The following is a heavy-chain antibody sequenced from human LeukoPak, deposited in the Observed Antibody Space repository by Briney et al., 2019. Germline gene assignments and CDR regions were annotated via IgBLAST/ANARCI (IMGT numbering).Heavy chain of an antibody. CDR2: IKQDGSEK. V-gene: IGHV3-7*03. CDR3: ARGVVPYYFDY. Sequence: GGSLRLSCAATGFTFSSYWMSWVHQAPGKGLEWVANIKQDGSEKYYVDSVKGRFTISRDNAKNSLYLQMTSLRAEDTAVYYCARGVVPYYFDYWGQGTLVTVSS. D-gene: IGHD2-15*01. CDR1: GFTFSSYW. J-gene: IGHJ4*02.